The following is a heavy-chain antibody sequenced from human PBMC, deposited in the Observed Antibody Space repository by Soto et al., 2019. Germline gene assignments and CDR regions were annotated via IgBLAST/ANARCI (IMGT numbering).Heavy chain of an antibody. J-gene: IGHJ6*02. D-gene: IGHD3-3*01. CDR1: GFTFSSYA. CDR2: ISYDGSNK. Sequence: QVQLVGSGGGVVQPGRSLRLSCAASGFTFSSYAMHWVRQAPGKGLEWVAVISYDGSNKYYADSVKGRFTISRDNSKNTLYLQMNSLRAEDTAVYYCARDRREHDFWSGYYYYYYGMDVWGQGTTVTVSS. V-gene: IGHV3-30-3*01. CDR3: ARDRREHDFWSGYYYYYYGMDV.